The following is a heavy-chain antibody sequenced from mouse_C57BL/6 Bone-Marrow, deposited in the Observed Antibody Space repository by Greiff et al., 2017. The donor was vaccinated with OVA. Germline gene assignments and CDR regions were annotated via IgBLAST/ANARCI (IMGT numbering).Heavy chain of an antibody. CDR1: GFTFSSYA. Sequence: EVKLMESGEGLVKPGGSLKLSCAASGFTFSSYAMSWVRQTPEKRLEWVAYISSGGDYIYYADTVKGRFTISRDNARNTLYLQMSSLKSEDTAMYYCTRERLAWFAYWGQGTLVTVSA. CDR3: TRERLAWFAY. J-gene: IGHJ3*01. D-gene: IGHD4-1*01. V-gene: IGHV5-9-1*02. CDR2: ISSGGDYI.